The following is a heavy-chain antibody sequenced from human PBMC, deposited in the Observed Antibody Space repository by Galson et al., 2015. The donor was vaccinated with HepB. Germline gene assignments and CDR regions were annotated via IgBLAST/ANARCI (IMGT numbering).Heavy chain of an antibody. V-gene: IGHV3-7*01. D-gene: IGHD6-13*01. Sequence: SLRLSCAASGFTFSSYWMSWVRQAPGKGLEWVANIKQDGSEKYYVDSVKGRFTISRDNAKNSLYLQMNSLRAEDTAVHYCARDSYSSSWYSGGDAFDIWGQGTMVTVSS. CDR2: IKQDGSEK. J-gene: IGHJ3*02. CDR3: ARDSYSSSWYSGGDAFDI. CDR1: GFTFSSYW.